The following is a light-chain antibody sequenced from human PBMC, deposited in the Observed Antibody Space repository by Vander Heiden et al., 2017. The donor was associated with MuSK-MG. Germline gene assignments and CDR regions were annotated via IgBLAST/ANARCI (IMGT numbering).Light chain of an antibody. CDR3: QQDNNWPLT. V-gene: IGKV3-15*01. CDR2: GAS. Sequence: EIVMTQSPATLAVSPVERATLSCRASQSVNSNLAWYQQKPGQAPRLLIYGASTRATGIPARFSGSGSGTEFTLTISSLQSEDVAVYYCQQDNNWPLTFGQGTKVEVK. CDR1: QSVNSN. J-gene: IGKJ1*01.